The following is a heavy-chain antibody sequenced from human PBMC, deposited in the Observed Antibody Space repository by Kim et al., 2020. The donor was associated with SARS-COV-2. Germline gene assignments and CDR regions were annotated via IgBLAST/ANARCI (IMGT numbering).Heavy chain of an antibody. CDR2: MIPILGIA. CDR3: ARDGGTRPRDY. Sequence: SVKVSCKASGGTFSSYAISWVRQAPGQGLEWMGRMIPILGIANYAQKFQGRVTITADKSTSTAYMELSSLRSEETAGYYCARDGGTRPRDYWGQGTVGT. D-gene: IGHD2-15*01. V-gene: IGHV1-69*04. CDR1: GGTFSSYA. J-gene: IGHJ4*02.